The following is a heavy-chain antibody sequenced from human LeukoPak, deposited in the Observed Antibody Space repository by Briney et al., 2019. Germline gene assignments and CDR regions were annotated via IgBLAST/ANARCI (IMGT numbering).Heavy chain of an antibody. CDR3: ARVGSWLYYYDSSGYFDY. CDR2: IYYNGST. Sequence: SETLSLTCTVSGGSISSYYWSWIRQPPGKGLEWIGYIYYNGSTNYNPSLKSRVTISVDTSKNQFSLKLSSVTAADTAVYYCARVGSWLYYYDSSGYFDYWGQGTLVTVSS. V-gene: IGHV4-59*12. CDR1: GGSISSYY. D-gene: IGHD3-22*01. J-gene: IGHJ4*02.